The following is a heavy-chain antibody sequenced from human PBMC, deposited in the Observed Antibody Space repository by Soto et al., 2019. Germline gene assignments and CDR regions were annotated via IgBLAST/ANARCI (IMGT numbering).Heavy chain of an antibody. Sequence: PGGSLRLSCAASGFTFSSYSMNWVRQAPGKGLEWVSYISSSSTTKYYADSMKGRFTISRDNAKNSLYLQMNSLRAEDTAVYYCARDGCSGSNCLNWFDPWGQGTLVTAPQ. V-gene: IGHV3-48*01. CDR3: ARDGCSGSNCLNWFDP. CDR2: ISSSSTTK. D-gene: IGHD2-15*01. CDR1: GFTFSSYS. J-gene: IGHJ5*02.